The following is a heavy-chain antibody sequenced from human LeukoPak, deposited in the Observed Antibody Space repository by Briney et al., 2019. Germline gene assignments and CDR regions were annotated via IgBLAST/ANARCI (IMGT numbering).Heavy chain of an antibody. J-gene: IGHJ4*02. Sequence: GGSLRLSCAASGFTFSDYWIHWVRQAPGKGLVWVSRINTDGSITNYADSVMGRFSISRDNAKNTLYLQMSSLRAEDTAVYYCARDRGPRTGFMVREAYDYWGQGTLVTVSS. CDR2: INTDGSIT. D-gene: IGHD3-10*01. CDR3: ARDRGPRTGFMVREAYDY. CDR1: GFTFSDYW. V-gene: IGHV3-74*01.